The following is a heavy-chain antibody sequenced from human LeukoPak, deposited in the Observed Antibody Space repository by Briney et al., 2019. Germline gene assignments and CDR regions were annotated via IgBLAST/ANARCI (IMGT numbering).Heavy chain of an antibody. CDR1: GGSISSSSYD. J-gene: IGHJ4*02. CDR3: ARLQYPGQWLD. D-gene: IGHD6-19*01. V-gene: IGHV4-39*01. Sequence: SETLSLTCTVSGGSISSSSYDWGWIRQPPGKGLEWIGSIYYSGSTYYNPSLKSRVTISVDTSENQFSLKLSSVTAADRAVYYCARLQYPGQWLDWGQGTLVTVSS. CDR2: IYYSGST.